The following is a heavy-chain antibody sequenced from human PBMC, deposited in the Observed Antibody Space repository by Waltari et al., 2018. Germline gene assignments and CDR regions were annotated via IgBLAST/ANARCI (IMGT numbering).Heavy chain of an antibody. D-gene: IGHD3-10*01. J-gene: IGHJ5*02. CDR2: INHSGSN. CDR1: GGSSVGSS. Sequence: QVQLQQWGAGLLKPSETLSLTGAVDGGSSVGSSWRWLRQPPGLGLAWCGEINHSGSNNYNPSLKSRVTISVDTSKNQFSLKLSSVTAADTAVYYCARAGPGQRFTKLLWFGTNNNWFDPWGQGTLVTVSS. V-gene: IGHV4-34*01. CDR3: ARAGPGQRFTKLLWFGTNNNWFDP.